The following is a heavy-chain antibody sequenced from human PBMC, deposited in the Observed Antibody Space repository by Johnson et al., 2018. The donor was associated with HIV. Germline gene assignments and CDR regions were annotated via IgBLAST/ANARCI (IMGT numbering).Heavy chain of an antibody. J-gene: IGHJ3*02. CDR1: GFSFSDYY. CDR3: VSSAQWSGWPPGAFDI. D-gene: IGHD6-19*01. CDR2: IYSGGST. Sequence: VQLVESGGGLVKPGGSLRLSCAASGFSFSDYYMTWIRQAPGKGLEWVSVIYSGGSTYYAASVKGRFTISSDNSKNPLDLQMNSLRAEDTAVYYCVSSAQWSGWPPGAFDIWGQGTMVTVSS. V-gene: IGHV3-66*01.